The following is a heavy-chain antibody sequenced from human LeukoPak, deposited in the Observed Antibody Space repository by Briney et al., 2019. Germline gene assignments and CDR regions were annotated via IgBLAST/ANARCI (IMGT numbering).Heavy chain of an antibody. V-gene: IGHV1-8*01. CDR2: MNPNSRNT. CDR3: ARWYYYDSSGYPWYYYGMDV. CDR1: GYTFTSYD. Sequence: EASVKVSCKASGYTFTSYDINWVRQATGQGLEWMGWMNPNSRNTGYAQKFQGRVTMTRNTSISTAYMELSSLRSEDTAVYYCARWYYYDSSGYPWYYYGMDVWGQGTTVTVSS. D-gene: IGHD3-22*01. J-gene: IGHJ6*02.